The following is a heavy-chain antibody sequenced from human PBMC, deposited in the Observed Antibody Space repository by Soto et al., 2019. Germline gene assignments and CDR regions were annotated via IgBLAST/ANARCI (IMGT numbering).Heavy chain of an antibody. J-gene: IGHJ6*02. V-gene: IGHV3-9*01. CDR2: ISWNSSYI. Sequence: PGGSLRLSCAASGFIFDDYAMHWVRQAPGKGLEWVSGISWNSSYIYYADSVKGRFTISRDNAKNSLYLQMNSLRAEDTAVYYCARVDGSGSFYYYYGMDVWGQGTTVTVSS. D-gene: IGHD3-10*01. CDR3: ARVDGSGSFYYYYGMDV. CDR1: GFIFDDYA.